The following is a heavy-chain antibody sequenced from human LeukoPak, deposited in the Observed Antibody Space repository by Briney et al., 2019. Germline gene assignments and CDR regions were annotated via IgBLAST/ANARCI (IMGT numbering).Heavy chain of an antibody. V-gene: IGHV4-39*01. CDR3: ARSRGGWYYFDY. Sequence: SETLSLTRTVSGGSISSSSYYWGWIRQPPGKGLEWIGSIYYSGSTYYNPSLKSRVTISVDTSKNQFSLKLSSVTAADTAVYYCARSRGGWYYFDYWGQGTLVTVSS. D-gene: IGHD6-19*01. CDR2: IYYSGST. J-gene: IGHJ4*02. CDR1: GGSISSSSYY.